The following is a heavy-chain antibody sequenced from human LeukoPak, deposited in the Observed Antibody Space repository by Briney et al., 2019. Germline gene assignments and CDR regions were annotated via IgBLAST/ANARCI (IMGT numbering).Heavy chain of an antibody. D-gene: IGHD7-27*01. J-gene: IGHJ4*02. CDR3: ARDEKTKQPLGY. CDR1: GYTFINYD. V-gene: IGHV1-8*01. Sequence: ASVKVSCKASGYTFINYDINWVRQATGQGLEWMAWMNPSSGNTGYAQKFQGRITLTRNTSISTAYMELSSLASADTAVYYCARDEKTKQPLGYWGQGTLVTVSS. CDR2: MNPSSGNT.